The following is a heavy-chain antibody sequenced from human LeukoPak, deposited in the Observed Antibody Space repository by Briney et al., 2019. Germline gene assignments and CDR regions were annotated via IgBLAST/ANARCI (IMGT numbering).Heavy chain of an antibody. CDR2: INQDGSDK. CDR3: GRDYYASNGLDV. V-gene: IGHV3-7*04. D-gene: IGHD3-10*01. CDR1: GFTFSSYW. Sequence: GGSLRLSCAASGFTFSSYWMSWVREAPGEGLVWVANINQDGSDKYYVDSVKGRFTVSRDNAKNSLYLQMNSLRDEDTAVYYCGRDYYASNGLDVWGQGTTVTVSS. J-gene: IGHJ6*02.